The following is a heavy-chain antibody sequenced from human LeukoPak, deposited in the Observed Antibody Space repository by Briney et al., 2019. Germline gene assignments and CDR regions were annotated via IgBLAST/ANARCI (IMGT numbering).Heavy chain of an antibody. CDR2: IYPGDSDT. J-gene: IGHJ4*02. CDR3: ARHSYGDGYNYDFDY. D-gene: IGHD5-24*01. CDR1: GYTFISYW. Sequence: GESLKISCKGSGYTFISYWIGWVRQMPGKGLEWMGIIYPGDSDTRYSPSFQGQVTISADKSISTAYLQWSSLKASDTAMYYCARHSYGDGYNYDFDYWGQGTLVTVSS. V-gene: IGHV5-51*01.